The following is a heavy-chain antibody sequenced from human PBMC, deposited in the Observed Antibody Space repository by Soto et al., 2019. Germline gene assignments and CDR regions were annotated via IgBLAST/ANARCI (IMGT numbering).Heavy chain of an antibody. J-gene: IGHJ3*02. CDR3: ATLPTRYCSSTSCYGAFDI. D-gene: IGHD2-2*01. Sequence: SVKVSCKASGYTVTYRYLHWLRQAPGQALEWMGWITPFNGNTNYAQKFQDRVTITRDRSMSTAYMELSSLRSEDTAMYYCATLPTRYCSSTSCYGAFDIWGQGTMVTVSS. CDR1: GYTVTYRY. V-gene: IGHV1-45*02. CDR2: ITPFNGNT.